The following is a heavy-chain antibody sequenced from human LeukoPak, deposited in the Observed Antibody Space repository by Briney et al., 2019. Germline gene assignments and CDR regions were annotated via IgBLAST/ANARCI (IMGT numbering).Heavy chain of an antibody. CDR3: AKATGTLGN. Sequence: PGGSLRLSCAASGFTFSCYAMSWVSQAPGKWLEWVSTISNSDNKPYYADSVKGRFTISRDNSKNTPHRQMNSLTAEDTAMYYCAKATGTLGNWGQGTLVTVSS. V-gene: IGHV3-23*01. D-gene: IGHD1-1*01. J-gene: IGHJ4*02. CDR2: ISNSDNKP. CDR1: GFTFSCYA.